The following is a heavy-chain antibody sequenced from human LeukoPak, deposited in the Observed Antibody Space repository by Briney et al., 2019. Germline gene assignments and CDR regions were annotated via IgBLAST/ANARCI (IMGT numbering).Heavy chain of an antibody. CDR1: GGSISSYY. J-gene: IGHJ4*02. Sequence: SETLSLTCTVSGGSISSYYWSWIRQPPGKGLEWIGYAYYSGSTNCNPSLKSRATISIDTSKSQFSLKLSSVTAADTAVYYCARDNPRNVGELDYWGQGTLVTVSS. CDR2: AYYSGST. D-gene: IGHD3-16*01. CDR3: ARDNPRNVGELDY. V-gene: IGHV4-59*01.